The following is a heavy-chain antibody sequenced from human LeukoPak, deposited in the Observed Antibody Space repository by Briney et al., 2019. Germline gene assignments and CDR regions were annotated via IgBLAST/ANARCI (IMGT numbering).Heavy chain of an antibody. CDR3: ARASPLIGYCSSTSCYVHDY. D-gene: IGHD2-2*01. CDR1: GGSISSGGYY. V-gene: IGHV4-31*03. Sequence: PSETLSLTCTVSGGSISSGGYYWSWIRQHPGKGLEWIGYIYYSGSTYYNPSLKSRVTISVDTSKNQFSLKPSSVTAADTAVYYCARASPLIGYCSSTSCYVHDYWGQGTLVTVSS. J-gene: IGHJ4*02. CDR2: IYYSGST.